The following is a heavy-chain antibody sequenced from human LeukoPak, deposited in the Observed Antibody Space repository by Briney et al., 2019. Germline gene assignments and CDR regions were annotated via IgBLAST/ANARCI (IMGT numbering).Heavy chain of an antibody. CDR3: ASGVEMATINDFGY. D-gene: IGHD5-24*01. CDR1: GFTFSDYY. CDR2: ISSSGSTI. J-gene: IGHJ4*02. Sequence: PGGSLRLSCAASGFTFSDYYMSWIRQAPGKGLEWVSYISSSGSTIYYADSVKGRFTISRDNAKNSLYLQMNSLRAEDTAVYYCASGVEMATINDFGYWGQGTLVTVSS. V-gene: IGHV3-11*01.